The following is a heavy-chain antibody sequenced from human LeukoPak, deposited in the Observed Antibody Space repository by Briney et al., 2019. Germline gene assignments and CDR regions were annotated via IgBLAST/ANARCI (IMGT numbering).Heavy chain of an antibody. Sequence: PSETLSLTCTISGGSVSDYYWSWIRQSPGKGLEGIGYIYYTGSTTYNPSLKSRVTMSADTSKNQFSLKLSSVTAADTAVYYCARDFGNAAAVDYWGQGTLVTVSS. CDR1: GGSVSDYY. CDR3: ARDFGNAAAVDY. CDR2: IYYTGST. V-gene: IGHV4-59*02. J-gene: IGHJ4*02. D-gene: IGHD6-13*01.